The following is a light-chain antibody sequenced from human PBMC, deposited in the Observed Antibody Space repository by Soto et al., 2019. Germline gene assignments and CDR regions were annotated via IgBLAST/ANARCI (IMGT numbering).Light chain of an antibody. Sequence: QPLLTQSPSASASLGASVKLTCTLSSGHSNYAIAWHQQQPEKGPRYLMKVNSGGSHIKGDGIPDRFSGSSSGAERYLFISSLQSEAEADYYCQTWGTGSAIVVFGGGTQLTVL. V-gene: IGLV4-69*01. CDR2: VNSGGSH. CDR3: QTWGTGSAIVV. J-gene: IGLJ7*01. CDR1: SGHSNYA.